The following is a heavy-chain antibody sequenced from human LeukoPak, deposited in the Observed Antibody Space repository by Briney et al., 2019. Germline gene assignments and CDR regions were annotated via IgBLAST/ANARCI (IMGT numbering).Heavy chain of an antibody. CDR2: ISSSSSYI. D-gene: IGHD3-9*01. CDR1: GFTFSSYT. Sequence: SGGSLRLSCAASGFTFSSYTMNWVRQAPGKGLEWVSSISSSSSYIYYADSVKGRFTISRDNAKNSLYLQMNSLRAEDTAVYYCARVYYDILTGYRQDAFDIWGQGTMVTVSS. J-gene: IGHJ3*02. CDR3: ARVYYDILTGYRQDAFDI. V-gene: IGHV3-21*01.